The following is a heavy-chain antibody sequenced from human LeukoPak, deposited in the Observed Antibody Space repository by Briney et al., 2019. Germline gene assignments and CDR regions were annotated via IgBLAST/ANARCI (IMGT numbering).Heavy chain of an antibody. CDR2: IYPGDSDT. Sequence: GESLKISCEGSGYSFTSYWIGWVRQMPGKGLEWMGIIYPGDSDTRYSPSFQGQVTISADKSISTAYLQWSSLKASDTAMYYCARGGLREPMVRGVISPPGYWGQGTLVTVSS. CDR1: GYSFTSYW. D-gene: IGHD3-10*01. V-gene: IGHV5-51*01. CDR3: ARGGLREPMVRGVISPPGY. J-gene: IGHJ4*02.